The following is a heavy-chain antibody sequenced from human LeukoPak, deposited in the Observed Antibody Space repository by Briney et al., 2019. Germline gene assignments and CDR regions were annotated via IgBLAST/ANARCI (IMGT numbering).Heavy chain of an antibody. D-gene: IGHD5-18*01. Sequence: PSESLSLTCAASGGSFSGYYWSWIRQPPGKGLEWIGEINHSGSTNYNPSLKGRVTISVDTSKNQFSLKLSSVTAADTAVYYCARGGYSYGRHYWGQGTLVTVSS. CDR3: ARGGYSYGRHY. CDR1: GGSFSGYY. V-gene: IGHV4-34*01. CDR2: INHSGST. J-gene: IGHJ4*02.